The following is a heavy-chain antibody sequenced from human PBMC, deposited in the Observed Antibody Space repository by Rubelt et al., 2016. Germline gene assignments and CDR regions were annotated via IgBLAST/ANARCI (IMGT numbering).Heavy chain of an antibody. CDR3: ARDKQLPGGHYYYGMDV. D-gene: IGHD5-18*01. J-gene: IGHJ6*02. V-gene: IGHV4-39*07. Sequence: VTISVDTSKNQFSLKLSSVTAADTAVYYCARDKQLPGGHYYYGMDVWGQGTTVTVSS.